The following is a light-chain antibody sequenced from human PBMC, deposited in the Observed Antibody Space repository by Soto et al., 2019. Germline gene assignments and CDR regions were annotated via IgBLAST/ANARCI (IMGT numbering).Light chain of an antibody. Sequence: QSVLTQPPSVSGSPGQSVTISCTGTSSDVGGYDYVSWYQQHPGKAPKLLIYDVTKRPSGVPDRFSGSKSGNTASLTISGLQAEDEADFCCCSYGGSFPYVFGTGTKLTVL. CDR2: DVT. CDR3: CSYGGSFPYV. J-gene: IGLJ1*01. V-gene: IGLV2-11*01. CDR1: SSDVGGYDY.